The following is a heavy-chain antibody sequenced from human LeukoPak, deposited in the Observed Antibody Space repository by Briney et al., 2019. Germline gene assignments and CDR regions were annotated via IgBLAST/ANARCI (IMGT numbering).Heavy chain of an antibody. D-gene: IGHD4-17*01. CDR3: ARQTTVTPVRIDY. Sequence: SETLSLTCTVSGGSISSYYWSWIRQPPGKGLEWIGNIYDRGSTKYNPSLKSRVTISVDTSKSQFSLKLSSVTAADTAVYYCARQTTVTPVRIDYWGQGTLVTVSS. CDR1: GGSISSYY. J-gene: IGHJ4*02. V-gene: IGHV4-59*12. CDR2: IYDRGST.